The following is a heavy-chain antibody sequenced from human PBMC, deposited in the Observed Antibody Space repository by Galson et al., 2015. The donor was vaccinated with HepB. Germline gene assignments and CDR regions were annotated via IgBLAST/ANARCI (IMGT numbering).Heavy chain of an antibody. V-gene: IGHV3-13*01. CDR1: GFTFSSYD. J-gene: IGHJ4*02. Sequence: SLRLSCAASGFTFSSYDMHWVRQGTGKGLEWVSTIGTAGDTYYPGSVKGLFTISRENAKSSLYLQMNSLRAGDTAVYYCARGGYCSGGKGCSATAFCDYWGQGTLVTVSS. D-gene: IGHD2-15*01. CDR3: ARGGYCSGGKGCSATAFCDY. CDR2: IGTAGDT.